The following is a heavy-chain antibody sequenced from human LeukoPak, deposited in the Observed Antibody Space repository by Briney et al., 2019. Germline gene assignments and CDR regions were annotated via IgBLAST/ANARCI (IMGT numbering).Heavy chain of an antibody. CDR3: AKVPLLRFLEWLFDY. CDR2: IRSKANSYAT. Sequence: GGSLKLSCAASGFTFSGSAMHWVRQASGKGLEWVGRIRSKANSYATAYAASVKGRFTISRDDSKNTAYLQMNSLKTEDTAVYYCAKVPLLRFLEWLFDYWGQGTLVTVSS. D-gene: IGHD3-3*01. CDR1: GFTFSGSA. J-gene: IGHJ4*02. V-gene: IGHV3-73*01.